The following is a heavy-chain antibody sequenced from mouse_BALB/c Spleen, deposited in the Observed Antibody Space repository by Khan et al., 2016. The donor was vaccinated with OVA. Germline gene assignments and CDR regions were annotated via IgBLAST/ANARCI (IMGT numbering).Heavy chain of an antibody. CDR2: IDPFSGDT. D-gene: IGHD2-2*01. V-gene: IGHV1S135*01. CDR1: GYSFTSYY. Sequence: VQLQQSGPELMKPGASVKISCKASGYSFTSYYIHWVIQSHGKSLEWIGYIDPFSGDTTYNQKFKGRATLTVDKSSSTAYIHLSILTSEDSAVYYCTRHGYVAWFTYWGQGTLVTVSA. J-gene: IGHJ3*01. CDR3: TRHGYVAWFTY.